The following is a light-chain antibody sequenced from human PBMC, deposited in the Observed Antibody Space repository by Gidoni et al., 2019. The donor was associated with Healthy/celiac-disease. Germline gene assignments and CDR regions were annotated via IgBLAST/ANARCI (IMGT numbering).Light chain of an antibody. J-gene: IGKJ1*01. CDR1: QSVSSY. CDR3: QQRSNWT. Sequence: LVLIQSPATLSLSPAERATLSCRTSQSVSSYLPCYHQKPGKAPRLLIYDASNRATGIPAMFSGSGSRTDFPLTISSLKPEDFAVYYCQQRSNWTFGQGTKVEIK. CDR2: DAS. V-gene: IGKV3-11*01.